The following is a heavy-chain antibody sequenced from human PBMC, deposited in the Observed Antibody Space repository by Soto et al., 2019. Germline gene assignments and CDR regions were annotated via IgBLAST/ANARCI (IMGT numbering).Heavy chain of an antibody. J-gene: IGHJ4*02. V-gene: IGHV4-39*01. Sequence: QLQLQESGPGLVKPSETLSLTCTVSGGSISSNLYYWGWVCQPPGKGLEWIGAVYYSGRTWYNPSLNSRVIISVDTLRNQFSLNLRSVTASDTAVYYCARQTGGFGYYFDYWGQGALVTVSS. D-gene: IGHD3-16*01. CDR2: VYYSGRT. CDR3: ARQTGGFGYYFDY. CDR1: GGSISSNLYY.